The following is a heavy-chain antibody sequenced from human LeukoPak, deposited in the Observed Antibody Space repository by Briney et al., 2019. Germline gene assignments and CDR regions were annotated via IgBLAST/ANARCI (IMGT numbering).Heavy chain of an antibody. CDR3: AKDVRSGSWGSHADY. CDR1: GFTFSSYA. V-gene: IGHV3-23*01. J-gene: IGHJ4*02. D-gene: IGHD6-13*01. CDR2: ISGSGGST. Sequence: GGSLRLSCAASGFTFSSYAMSWVRQAPGKGLEWVSAISGSGGSTYYADSVKGRFTISRDNSKNTLYLQMNSLRAEDTAVYYCAKDVRSGSWGSHADYWGQGTLVTVSS.